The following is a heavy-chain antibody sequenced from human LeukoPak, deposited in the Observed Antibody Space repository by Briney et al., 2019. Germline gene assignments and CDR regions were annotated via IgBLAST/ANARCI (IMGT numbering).Heavy chain of an antibody. CDR2: IIPIFGTA. Sequence: ASVKVSCKASGGTFSSYAISWARQAPGQGLEWMGGIIPIFGTANYAQKFQGRVTITADESTSTAYMELSSLRFEDTAVYYCARDRGGSYYRSAFDIWGQGTMVTVSS. CDR1: GGTFSSYA. D-gene: IGHD1-26*01. V-gene: IGHV1-69*13. CDR3: ARDRGGSYYRSAFDI. J-gene: IGHJ3*02.